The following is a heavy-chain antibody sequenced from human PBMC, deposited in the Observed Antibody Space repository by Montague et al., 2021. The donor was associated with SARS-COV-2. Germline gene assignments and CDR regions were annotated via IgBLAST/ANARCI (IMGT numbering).Heavy chain of an antibody. CDR1: GGSVSSSPYY. CDR3: ASSYYYGSGTYVDNYYMDV. J-gene: IGHJ6*03. Sequence: SETLSLTCTVSGGSVSSSPYYWGWIRQPPGRGLEWVGSISYSGRTYFXPSLKSRLTISVDSSENQFSLRLSSVTAADTAVYYCASSYYYGSGTYVDNYYMDVWGQGTPVTVSS. D-gene: IGHD3-10*01. CDR2: ISYSGRT. V-gene: IGHV4-39*01.